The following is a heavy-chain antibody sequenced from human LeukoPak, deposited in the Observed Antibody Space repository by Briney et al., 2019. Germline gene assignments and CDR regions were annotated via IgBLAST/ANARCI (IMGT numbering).Heavy chain of an antibody. CDR3: AKHQQIYGDSLMDV. Sequence: GGSLRLSCAASGFTFSSYAMSWVRQAPGKGLEWVSTISGSGGRTYYTDSAKGRFTISRDNSKNTLFLQMNSLRAEDTAIYYCAKHQQIYGDSLMDVWGQGTTVTVSS. CDR2: ISGSGGRT. J-gene: IGHJ6*02. D-gene: IGHD4-17*01. CDR1: GFTFSSYA. V-gene: IGHV3-23*01.